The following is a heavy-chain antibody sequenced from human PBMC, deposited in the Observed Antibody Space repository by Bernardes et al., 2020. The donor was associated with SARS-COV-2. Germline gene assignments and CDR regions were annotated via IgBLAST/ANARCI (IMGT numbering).Heavy chain of an antibody. CDR2: INQDGSHA. D-gene: IGHD2-15*01. CDR1: GFIFNTFW. Sequence: GGSLRLSCAASGFIFNTFWMRWVRQAPGKGLECVASINQDGSHADYVDSVKGRVTISRDNAKNSLYLQMNGLRVEDTAVYYCAGAGGYWGQGALVIVSS. J-gene: IGHJ4*02. CDR3: AGAGGY. V-gene: IGHV3-7*04.